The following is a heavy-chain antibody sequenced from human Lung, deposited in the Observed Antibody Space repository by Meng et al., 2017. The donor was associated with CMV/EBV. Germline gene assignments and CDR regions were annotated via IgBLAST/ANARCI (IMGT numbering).Heavy chain of an antibody. CDR3: ARVVVHYYARGDNADYSDY. J-gene: IGHJ4*02. V-gene: IGHV1-18*04. Sequence: TFNNYGLIWVRQATGKGLEWVGGISAYSGNTNYAQKIQDRVNMTTHTSSNTAYMELRSLRSDDTAIYYCARVVVHYYARGDNADYSDYWGQGTLVTVSS. CDR1: TFNNYG. D-gene: IGHD3-10*02. CDR2: ISAYSGNT.